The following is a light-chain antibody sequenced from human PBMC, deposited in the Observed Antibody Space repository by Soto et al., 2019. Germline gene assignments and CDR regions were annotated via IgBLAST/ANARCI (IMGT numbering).Light chain of an antibody. V-gene: IGKV3-15*01. J-gene: IGKJ1*01. Sequence: EIGVTQSPAAVSVSPGERATLSCRASQSVSSNLAWYQQKPGQAPRLLIYGASTRATGIPARFSGSGSGTEFTLTISRLEPEDFAVYYCQQYGSNRTFGQGTKV. CDR3: QQYGSNRT. CDR1: QSVSSN. CDR2: GAS.